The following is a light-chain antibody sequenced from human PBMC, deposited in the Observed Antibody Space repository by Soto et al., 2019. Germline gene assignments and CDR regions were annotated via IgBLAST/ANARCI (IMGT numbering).Light chain of an antibody. V-gene: IGKV3-20*01. CDR3: QQYGSSPRT. CDR2: GAS. J-gene: IGKJ1*01. Sequence: EIVLTQSPGTLSLSPGARAILSCRASQSVSSNYLAWYRQRPGQAPSLLIYGASSRATGIPDRFSGSGSGTDFTLTISRLEPEDFAVYYCQQYGSSPRTFGQGTKVDIK. CDR1: QSVSSNY.